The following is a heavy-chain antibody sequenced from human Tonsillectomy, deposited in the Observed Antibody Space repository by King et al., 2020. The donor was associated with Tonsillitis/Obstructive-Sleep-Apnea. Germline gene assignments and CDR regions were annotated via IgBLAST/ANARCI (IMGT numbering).Heavy chain of an antibody. CDR1: GYTFSSYG. D-gene: IGHD2-15*01. Sequence: QLVQSGAEVKKPGASVKVSCKASGYTFSSYGISWVRQAPGQGLEWRGWISGYNGNTDYEQKFEGRVSMTTDTFTSTAYMELGSLRSDDTAVYYCARTYCSGGSCYFPYYFDYWGQGTLVTVSS. V-gene: IGHV1-18*01. CDR2: ISGYNGNT. CDR3: ARTYCSGGSCYFPYYFDY. J-gene: IGHJ4*02.